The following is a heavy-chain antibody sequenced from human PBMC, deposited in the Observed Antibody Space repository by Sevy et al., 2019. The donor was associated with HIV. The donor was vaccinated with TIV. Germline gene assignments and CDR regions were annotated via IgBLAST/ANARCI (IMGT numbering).Heavy chain of an antibody. CDR2: ICGSGGST. V-gene: IGHV3-23*01. Sequence: GGSLRLSCAASGFTFSSYAMSWVRQAPGKGLEWVSAICGSGGSTYYADSVKGRFSISRDNSKNTLYLQMKSLRAEDTGVYYWAKEKGLSTVVTPTGFDYWGQGTLVTVSS. J-gene: IGHJ4*02. CDR1: GFTFSSYA. D-gene: IGHD4-17*01. CDR3: AKEKGLSTVVTPTGFDY.